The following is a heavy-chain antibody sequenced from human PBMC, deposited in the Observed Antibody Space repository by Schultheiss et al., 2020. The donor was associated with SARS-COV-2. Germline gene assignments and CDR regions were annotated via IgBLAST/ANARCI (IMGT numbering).Heavy chain of an antibody. Sequence: SGPTLVKPTQTLTLTCTFSGFSLSTSGVGVGWIRQPPGKALEWLARIDWDGDKHYRTSLKSRLTITKDTSKNQVVLTMTNMDPVDTATYYCAHTAGDYSLRYWGQGTLVTVSS. CDR2: IDWDGDK. CDR3: AHTAGDYSLRY. V-gene: IGHV2-5*02. CDR1: GFSLSTSGVG. D-gene: IGHD4-17*01. J-gene: IGHJ4*02.